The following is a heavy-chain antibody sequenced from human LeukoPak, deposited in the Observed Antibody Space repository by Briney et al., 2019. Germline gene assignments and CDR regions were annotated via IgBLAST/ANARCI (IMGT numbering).Heavy chain of an antibody. Sequence: SETLSLTCAVSVGSISSGNWWTWVRQSPGKGLEWIGYIYYSGSTNYNPSLKSRVTISVDTSKNQFSLRLSSVTAADTAVYYCARHPSLTPYNWFDPWGQGTLVTVSS. D-gene: IGHD4-23*01. J-gene: IGHJ5*02. CDR2: IYYSGST. CDR3: ARHPSLTPYNWFDP. V-gene: IGHV4-4*02. CDR1: VGSISSGNW.